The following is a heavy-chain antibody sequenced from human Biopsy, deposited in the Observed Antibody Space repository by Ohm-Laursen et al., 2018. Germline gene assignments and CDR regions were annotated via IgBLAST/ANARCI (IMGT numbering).Heavy chain of an antibody. CDR3: TLEGAGFDN. CDR2: IRSKAKSYGT. V-gene: IGHV3-73*01. D-gene: IGHD1-1*01. Sequence: SLRLSCAASGFTFSASAVHWVRQASGKGLEWVGRIRSKAKSYGTAYAASVTGRFTISRDDSKNTTYLQMNSLKTGDTAVYYCTLEGAGFDNWGRGTLVTVSS. CDR1: GFTFSASA. J-gene: IGHJ4*02.